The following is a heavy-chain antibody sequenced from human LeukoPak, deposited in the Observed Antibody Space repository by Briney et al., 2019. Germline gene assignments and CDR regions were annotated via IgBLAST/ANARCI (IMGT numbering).Heavy chain of an antibody. D-gene: IGHD2-2*01. V-gene: IGHV3-30*02. CDR1: GFTFSSYG. Sequence: GGSLRLSCAASGFTFSSYGMHWVRQAPGKGLEWVAFILYDGSNKYYADSVKGRFTISRDNSKNTLYLQMNSLRAEDTAVYYCAKDRCSSTSCYYIYYFDYWGQGTLVTVSS. J-gene: IGHJ4*02. CDR2: ILYDGSNK. CDR3: AKDRCSSTSCYYIYYFDY.